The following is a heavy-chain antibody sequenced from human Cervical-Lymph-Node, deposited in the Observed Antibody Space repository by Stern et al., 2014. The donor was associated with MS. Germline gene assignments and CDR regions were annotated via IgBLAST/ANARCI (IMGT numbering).Heavy chain of an antibody. CDR3: ARAYGSGTFLGMDV. CDR1: GYTFTDYY. V-gene: IGHV1-2*04. J-gene: IGHJ6*02. Sequence: QVQLVESGAEVKKPGASVKVSCKASGYTFTDYYVHWVRQAPGQGLEWMGWVNPGSGSTKYAQKYQDSVTMTRDTSISTAYMELTRLRSDDTAVYYCARAYGSGTFLGMDVWGQGTTVTVSS. D-gene: IGHD3-10*01. CDR2: VNPGSGST.